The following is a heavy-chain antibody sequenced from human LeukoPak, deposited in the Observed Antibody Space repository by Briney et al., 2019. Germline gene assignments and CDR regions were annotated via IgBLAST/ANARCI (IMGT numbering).Heavy chain of an antibody. D-gene: IGHD4-17*01. Sequence: GGSLRLSCAASGFTFSNAWMSWVRQAPGKGLEWVGRIKSKTDGGTTDYAAPVKGRFTISRDDSKNTLYLQMNSLKTEDTAVYYCTTAISMTTVTIYYYYYMDVWGKGTTVTVSS. CDR3: TTAISMTTVTIYYYYYMDV. J-gene: IGHJ6*03. CDR1: GFTFSNAW. V-gene: IGHV3-15*01. CDR2: IKSKTDGGTT.